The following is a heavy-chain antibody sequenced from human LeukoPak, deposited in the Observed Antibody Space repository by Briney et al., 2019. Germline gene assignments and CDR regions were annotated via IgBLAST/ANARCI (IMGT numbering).Heavy chain of an antibody. Sequence: SETLSPTSTGTGGSNSRFLWSWIRQPPGKELEWIGYVHSSGSTKYNPPLKSRLIISAHMSKNQFSLKLRSVSVADTAVYYCARLAPGNYDILTGDPKVVFDYWGQGALVTVSS. CDR2: VHSSGST. D-gene: IGHD3-9*01. V-gene: IGHV4-59*01. J-gene: IGHJ4*02. CDR1: GGSNSRFL. CDR3: ARLAPGNYDILTGDPKVVFDY.